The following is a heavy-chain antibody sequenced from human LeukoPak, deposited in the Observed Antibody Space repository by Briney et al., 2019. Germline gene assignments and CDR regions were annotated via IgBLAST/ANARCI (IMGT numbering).Heavy chain of an antibody. CDR1: GFTFSSYS. V-gene: IGHV3-48*02. Sequence: GGSLRLSCAASGFTFSSYSMNWVRQAPGKGLEWASYISSSSSTIYYADSVKGRFTISRDNAKNSLYLQMNSLRDEDTAVYYCARDLFVAVAGTIGAFDIWGQGTMVTVSS. CDR2: ISSSSSTI. J-gene: IGHJ3*02. D-gene: IGHD6-19*01. CDR3: ARDLFVAVAGTIGAFDI.